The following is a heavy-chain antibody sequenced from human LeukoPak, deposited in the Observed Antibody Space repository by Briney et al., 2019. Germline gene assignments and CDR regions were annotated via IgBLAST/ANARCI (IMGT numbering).Heavy chain of an antibody. D-gene: IGHD6-19*01. V-gene: IGHV4-34*01. J-gene: IGHJ3*02. CDR2: INHSGST. CDR1: GGSFSGYY. CDR3: ARGPLRIAVAGIGAFDI. Sequence: SETLSLTCAVYGGSFSGYYWSWLRQPPGKGLEWIGEINHSGSTNYNPSLKSRVTISVDTSKNQFSLKLSSVTAADTAVYYCARGPLRIAVAGIGAFDIWGQGTMVTVSS.